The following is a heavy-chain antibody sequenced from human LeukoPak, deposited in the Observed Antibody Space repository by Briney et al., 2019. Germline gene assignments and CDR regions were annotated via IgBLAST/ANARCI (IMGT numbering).Heavy chain of an antibody. CDR1: GFTFSSYS. V-gene: IGHV3-21*01. CDR3: ARDREIAAAGHFDY. D-gene: IGHD6-13*01. J-gene: IGHJ4*02. CDR2: ISSSSSYI. Sequence: GGFLRLSCAASGFTFSSYSMNWVRQAPGKGLEWVSSISSSSSYIYYADSVKGRFTISRDNAKNSLYLQMNSLRAEDTAVYYCARDREIAAAGHFDYWGQGTLVTVSS.